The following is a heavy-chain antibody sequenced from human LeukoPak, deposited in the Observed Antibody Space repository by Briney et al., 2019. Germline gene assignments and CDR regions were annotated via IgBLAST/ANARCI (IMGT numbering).Heavy chain of an antibody. CDR2: ISGSGGST. V-gene: IGHV3-23*01. Sequence: GGSLRLSCAASGFTFSSYAMSWARQAPGKGLEWVSAISGSGGSTYYADSVKGRFTISRDNSKNTLYLQMNSLRAEDTAVYYCAKDGAPGYYYDSSSYPAFDYWGQGTLVTVSS. CDR1: GFTFSSYA. CDR3: AKDGAPGYYYDSSSYPAFDY. J-gene: IGHJ4*02. D-gene: IGHD3-22*01.